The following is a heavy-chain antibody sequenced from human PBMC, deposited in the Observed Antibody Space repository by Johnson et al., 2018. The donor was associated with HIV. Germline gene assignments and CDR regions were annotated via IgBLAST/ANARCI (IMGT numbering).Heavy chain of an antibody. D-gene: IGHD4-17*01. CDR3: ARSMSTVTVAFDI. J-gene: IGHJ3*02. CDR2: IYSGGST. Sequence: VQLVESGGGLVQPGGSLRLSCAASGFTVSSNYMSWVRQAPGKGLEWVSVIYSGGSTYYAASVKGRFTISRDNSKNTLYLQMNSLRAEDTAVYYCARSMSTVTVAFDIWGQGTMVTVSS. V-gene: IGHV3-66*02. CDR1: GFTVSSNY.